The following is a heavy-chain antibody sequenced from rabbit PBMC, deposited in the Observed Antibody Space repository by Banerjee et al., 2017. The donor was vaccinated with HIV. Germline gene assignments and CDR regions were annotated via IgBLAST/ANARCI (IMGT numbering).Heavy chain of an antibody. CDR3: ARDPYGSDGNQGYGHFDL. J-gene: IGHJ4*01. Sequence: QSLEESGGDLVKPGASLTLTCTASGFSFSSSCWICWVRQAPGKGLEWIGCIYTGSGDTYYASWAKGRFTISKTSSTTVTLQMTSLTAADTATYFCARDPYGSDGNQGYGHFDLWGQGTLVTVS. CDR2: IYTGSGDT. V-gene: IGHV1S40*01. D-gene: IGHD5-1*01. CDR1: GFSFSSSCW.